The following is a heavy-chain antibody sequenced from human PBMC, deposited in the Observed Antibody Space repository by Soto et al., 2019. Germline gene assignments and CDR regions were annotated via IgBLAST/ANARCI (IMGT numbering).Heavy chain of an antibody. D-gene: IGHD2-2*01. CDR2: ISSSSSYI. J-gene: IGHJ6*02. V-gene: IGHV3-21*01. CDR3: GTSPPYDYYGMDV. CDR1: GFTFSTYS. Sequence: GGSLRLSCAASGFTFSTYSMNWVRQAPGRGLEWVSSISSSSSYIYYADSVKGRFTISRDNAKNSLYLQMNSLRAEDTAVYYCGTSPPYDYYGMDVWGQGTTVTVSS.